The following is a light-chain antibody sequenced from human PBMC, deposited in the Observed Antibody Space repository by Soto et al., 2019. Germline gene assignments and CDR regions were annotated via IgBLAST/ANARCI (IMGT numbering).Light chain of an antibody. CDR2: AAS. V-gene: IGKV1-39*01. CDR1: QSISSY. Sequence: DIQMTQSPSSLSASVGDRVTITSRASQSISSYLNWYQQKPGKATKLLIYAASSLQSGVPSRFSGSGSGTDFTLTISRLQPEDFATYYCQQSYSTPPAWTFGQGTKVDIK. J-gene: IGKJ1*01. CDR3: QQSYSTPPAWT.